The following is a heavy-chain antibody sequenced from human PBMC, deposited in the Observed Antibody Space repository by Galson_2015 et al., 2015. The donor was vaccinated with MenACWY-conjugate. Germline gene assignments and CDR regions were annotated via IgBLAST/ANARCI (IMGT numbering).Heavy chain of an antibody. CDR2: ISSSGTYI. D-gene: IGHD2-2*01. Sequence: SLRLSCAASGFTFSTYSMNWVRQAPGKGLEWVSSISSSGTYIYYADSVKGRLTISRDNAKNSLYLQMNSLRAEDTAVYYCARNPDMPPTVYGLDVWGQGTTVTVSS. CDR3: ARNPDMPPTVYGLDV. J-gene: IGHJ6*02. V-gene: IGHV3-21*01. CDR1: GFTFSTYS.